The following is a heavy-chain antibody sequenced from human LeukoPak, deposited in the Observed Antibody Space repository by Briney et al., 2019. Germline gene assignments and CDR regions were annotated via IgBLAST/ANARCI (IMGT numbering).Heavy chain of an antibody. CDR2: INHSGSN. V-gene: IGHV4-34*01. CDR3: ARDEYDEAAAGSYYYYYYMDV. CDR1: GGSFSGYY. D-gene: IGHD6-13*01. J-gene: IGHJ6*03. Sequence: SETLSLTCAVYGGSFSGYYWTWIRQPPGKGLEWIGEINHSGSNKYNPSLKSRVTISVDTSKNQFSLKLSSVTAADTAVYYCARDEYDEAAAGSYYYYYYMDVWGKGTTVTISS.